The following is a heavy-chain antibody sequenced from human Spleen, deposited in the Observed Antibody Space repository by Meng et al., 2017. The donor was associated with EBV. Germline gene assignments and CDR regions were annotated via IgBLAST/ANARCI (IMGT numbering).Heavy chain of an antibody. CDR3: ARKLYTDSFFDS. CDR2: IYFTGST. J-gene: IGHJ4*02. CDR1: DGSVRSGTYY. Sequence: QVQLQESGPGLVKPSETLSLTCTVSDGSVRSGTYYWSWIRQPPGKGLEWIGYIYFTGSTKYNPSLKTRVTISVDTSRNQFSLRLTSVTTADTAVYYCARKLYTDSFFDSWGQGTLVTVFS. V-gene: IGHV4-61*01. D-gene: IGHD2-2*02.